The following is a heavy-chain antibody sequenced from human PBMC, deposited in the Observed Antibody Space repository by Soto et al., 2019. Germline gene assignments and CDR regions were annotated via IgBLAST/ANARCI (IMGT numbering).Heavy chain of an antibody. J-gene: IGHJ6*02. CDR3: ARDDFWSGYYSNYYYGMDV. CDR1: GFTFNNHA. Sequence: SLRLSCAASGFTFNNHAMHWVRQVPGRGLEWVAVISYDGSKKYYTDSVKGRFSISRDNSKNTLFLQMNSVRLEDTAVYYCARDDFWSGYYSNYYYGMDVWGQGTTVTVSS. CDR2: ISYDGSKK. V-gene: IGHV3-30*04. D-gene: IGHD3-3*01.